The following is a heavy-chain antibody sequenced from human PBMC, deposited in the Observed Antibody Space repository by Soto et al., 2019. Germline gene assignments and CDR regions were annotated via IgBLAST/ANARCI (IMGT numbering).Heavy chain of an antibody. Sequence: ASVKVSCKVSGYTLTELSMHWVRQAPGKGLEWMGGFDPEDGETIYAQKFQGRVTMTEDTSTETAYMELSSLRSEDTAVYYCATQGGYNWNPSFARGNWFDPWGKGTTVTVSS. V-gene: IGHV1-24*01. J-gene: IGHJ6*04. CDR2: FDPEDGET. D-gene: IGHD1-20*01. CDR1: GYTLTELS. CDR3: ATQGGYNWNPSFARGNWFDP.